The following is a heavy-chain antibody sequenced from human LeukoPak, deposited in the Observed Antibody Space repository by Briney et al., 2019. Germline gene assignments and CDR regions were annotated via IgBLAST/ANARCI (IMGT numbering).Heavy chain of an antibody. CDR1: GGSISSSSYY. D-gene: IGHD4-17*01. Sequence: SETLSLTCTVSGGSISSSSYYWGWIRQPPGKGLEWIGSIYYSGSTYYNPSLKSRVTISVDTSKNQFSLNLNSVTAADTAVYYCAGMTTVTTPFFGQFDYWGQGTLVTVSS. CDR2: IYYSGST. J-gene: IGHJ4*02. CDR3: AGMTTVTTPFFGQFDY. V-gene: IGHV4-39*01.